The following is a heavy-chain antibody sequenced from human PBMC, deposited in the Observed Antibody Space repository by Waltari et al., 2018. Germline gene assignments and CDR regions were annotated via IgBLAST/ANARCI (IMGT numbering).Heavy chain of an antibody. Sequence: QVQLQESGPGLVKPSETLSLTCTVSGGSISSYYWSWIRQPPGKGLEWIGYSYYSGSTNYNPSLKSRGTISVDTSKNQFSLKLSSVTAADTAVYYCARGKRWLLPYYFDYWGQGTLVTVSS. CDR2: SYYSGST. CDR3: ARGKRWLLPYYFDY. V-gene: IGHV4-59*01. CDR1: GGSISSYY. D-gene: IGHD3-22*01. J-gene: IGHJ4*02.